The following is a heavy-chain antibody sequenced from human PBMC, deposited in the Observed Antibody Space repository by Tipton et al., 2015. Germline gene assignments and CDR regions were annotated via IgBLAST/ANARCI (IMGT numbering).Heavy chain of an antibody. CDR1: GGSITQYY. J-gene: IGHJ6*02. CDR2: INYRGDT. Sequence: TLSLTCTVSGGSITQYYRTWIRQTPGKGLEWIGYINYRGDTNYNPALKSRVTISADTSKNQFSLKLTSVTAADTAVYFCARLGIPEGGMDVWGQGTTVTVSS. V-gene: IGHV4-59*08. CDR3: ARLGIPEGGMDV. D-gene: IGHD1-14*01.